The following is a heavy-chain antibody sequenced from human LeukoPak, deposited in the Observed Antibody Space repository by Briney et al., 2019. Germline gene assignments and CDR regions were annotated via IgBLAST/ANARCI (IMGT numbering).Heavy chain of an antibody. CDR1: GFTFSSYW. J-gene: IGHJ4*02. D-gene: IGHD2-2*01. CDR3: ARDCSSTSCYGFDY. CDR2: IKQDGSEK. V-gene: IGHV3-7*01. Sequence: TGGSLRLSCAAPGFTFSSYWMSWVRQAPGKGLEWVANIKQDGSEKYYVDSVKGRFTISRDNAKNSLYLQMNSLRAEDTAVYYCARDCSSTSCYGFDYWGQGALVTVSS.